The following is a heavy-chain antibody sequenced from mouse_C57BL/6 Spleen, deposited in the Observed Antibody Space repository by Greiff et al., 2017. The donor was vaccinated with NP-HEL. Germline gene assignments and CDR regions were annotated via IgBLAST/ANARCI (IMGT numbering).Heavy chain of an antibody. D-gene: IGHD1-1*01. V-gene: IGHV1-50*01. J-gene: IGHJ2*01. Sequence: QVQLQQPGAELVKPGASVKLSCKASGYTFTSYWMQWVKQRPGQGLEWIGEIDPSDSYTNYNGKFKGKATLTADKSSSTAYMQLSSLTSEDSAVYFCARLDGSSLYYFDYWGQGTTLTVSS. CDR2: IDPSDSYT. CDR1: GYTFTSYW. CDR3: ARLDGSSLYYFDY.